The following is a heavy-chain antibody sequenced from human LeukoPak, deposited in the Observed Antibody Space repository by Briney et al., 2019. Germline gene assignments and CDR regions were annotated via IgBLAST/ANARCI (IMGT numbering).Heavy chain of an antibody. D-gene: IGHD3-9*01. CDR1: GFTFSSYS. J-gene: IGHJ3*02. CDR2: IKQDGSEK. Sequence: GGSLRLSCAASGFTFSSYSMNWVRQAPGKGLEWVANIKQDGSEKYYVDSVKGRFTISRDNAKNSLYLQMNSLRAEDTAVYYCARALVLRYFDWLSPGMGAFDIWGQGTMVTVSS. V-gene: IGHV3-7*03. CDR3: ARALVLRYFDWLSPGMGAFDI.